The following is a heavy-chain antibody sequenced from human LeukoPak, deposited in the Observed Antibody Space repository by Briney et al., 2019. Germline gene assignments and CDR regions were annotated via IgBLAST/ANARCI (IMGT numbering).Heavy chain of an antibody. CDR3: ARTANLYCSSTSCYSDYYYYYMDV. D-gene: IGHD2-2*01. Sequence: SETLSLTCTVSGGSISSYYWSWIRQPPGKGLEWIGYIYYSGSTNYNPSLKSRVTISVDTSKNQFSLKLSSVTAADTAVYYCARTANLYCSSTSCYSDYYYYYMDVWGKGATVTVSS. V-gene: IGHV4-59*01. CDR1: GGSISSYY. CDR2: IYYSGST. J-gene: IGHJ6*03.